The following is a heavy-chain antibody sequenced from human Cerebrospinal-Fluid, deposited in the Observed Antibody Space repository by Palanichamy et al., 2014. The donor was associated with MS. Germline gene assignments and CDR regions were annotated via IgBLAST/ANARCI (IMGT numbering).Heavy chain of an antibody. V-gene: IGHV1-69*06. CDR3: ARRRHLYYYLDY. D-gene: IGHD2-8*01. Sequence: QVQLVQSGADVKRPGSSVRVSCETSGGSFTDYSFNWVRLAPGQGLEWMGQIMPNFGTTKYAQNFQGRLTITADKSTTTVYMELNSLRFEDTALYFCARRRHLYYYLDYWGQGTLVTVSS. CDR2: IMPNFGTT. CDR1: GGSFTDYS. J-gene: IGHJ4*02.